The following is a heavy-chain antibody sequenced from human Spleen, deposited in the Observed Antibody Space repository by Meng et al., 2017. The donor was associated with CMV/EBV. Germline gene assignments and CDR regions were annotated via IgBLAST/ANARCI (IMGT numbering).Heavy chain of an antibody. CDR3: ASYDFWNGYYFDY. D-gene: IGHD3-3*01. J-gene: IGHJ4*02. CDR2: TRHDGSNK. Sequence: GGSLRLSCAASGFTFSSYGMHWVRRAPGKGLEWVAFTRHDGSNKYYVDSVKGRFTISRDNSKNTLFLQMNSLRPEDTAVYFCASYDFWNGYYFDYWGQGALVTVSS. V-gene: IGHV3-30*02. CDR1: GFTFSSYG.